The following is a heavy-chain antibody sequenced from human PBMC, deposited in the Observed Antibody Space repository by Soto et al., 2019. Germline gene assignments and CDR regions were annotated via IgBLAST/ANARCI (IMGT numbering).Heavy chain of an antibody. J-gene: IGHJ4*02. V-gene: IGHV3-48*03. CDR1: GFTFSSYE. CDR3: ASPWGSFDY. D-gene: IGHD7-27*01. CDR2: IDYSGETI. Sequence: XVSLRLSGAASGFTFSSYEMNGVRQAPGKGLEWISYIDYSGETIYYADSVKGRFTISRDNAKKSLYLQMNSLRAEDTAVYYCASPWGSFDYWGQGTLVTVSS.